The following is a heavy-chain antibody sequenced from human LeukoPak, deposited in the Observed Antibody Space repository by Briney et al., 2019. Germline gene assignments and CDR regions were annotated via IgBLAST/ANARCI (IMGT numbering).Heavy chain of an antibody. D-gene: IGHD2-15*01. CDR2: IYPDNSDV. V-gene: IGHV5-51*01. CDR3: AKFLGYCSGGSCLPYYFYGLDV. J-gene: IGHJ6*02. Sequence: GESLKISCKGSGYTFTDYWIAWVRQMPGNGLECMGIIYPDNSDVRYSPSFQGQVTISADKSISTAYLQWGSLKPSDTAMYYCAKFLGYCSGGSCLPYYFYGLDVWGQGTTVTVSS. CDR1: GYTFTDYW.